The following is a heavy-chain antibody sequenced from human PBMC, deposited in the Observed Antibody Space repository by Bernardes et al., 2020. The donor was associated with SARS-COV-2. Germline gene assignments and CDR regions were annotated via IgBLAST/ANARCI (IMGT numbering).Heavy chain of an antibody. CDR2: IKRNGGST. Sequence: LIFSCAASGFTFADYGMSWVRQAPGTGLEWVSGIKRNGGSTGYADSVKGRFTISRDNAKNSLYLQVNSLRAEDTALYYCVRGYFYGPFDYWGQGILVTVSS. CDR1: GFTFADYG. D-gene: IGHD5-18*01. CDR3: VRGYFYGPFDY. V-gene: IGHV3-20*04. J-gene: IGHJ4*02.